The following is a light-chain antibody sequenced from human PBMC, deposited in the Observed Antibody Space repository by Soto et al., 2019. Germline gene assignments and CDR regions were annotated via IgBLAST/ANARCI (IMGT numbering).Light chain of an antibody. CDR3: SSYTSRSTRSV. J-gene: IGLJ1*01. CDR2: DVS. V-gene: IGLV2-14*01. Sequence: QSALTQPASVSGSPGQSITISCTGTSSDVGGYNYVSWYQQHPGKAPKLMIYDVSNRPSGVSNRFSGSKSGNTASLTISGLQAEDEADYSCSSYTSRSTRSVFGTGT. CDR1: SSDVGGYNY.